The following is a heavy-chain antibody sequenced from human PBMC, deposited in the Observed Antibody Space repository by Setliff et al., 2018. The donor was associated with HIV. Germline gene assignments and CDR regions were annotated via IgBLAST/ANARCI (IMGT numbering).Heavy chain of an antibody. CDR3: ARDLREVGGGSYADY. CDR2: IYTSGNT. J-gene: IGHJ4*02. V-gene: IGHV4-4*07. Sequence: SETLSLTCTVSGVSISNYYWSWIRQPAGKGLEWIGRIYTSGNTNYNPSLKSRVTLSVDTSKHQFSLKLSSVTAADTAVYYCARDLREVGGGSYADYWGQGTLVTVSS. CDR1: GVSISNYY. D-gene: IGHD1-26*01.